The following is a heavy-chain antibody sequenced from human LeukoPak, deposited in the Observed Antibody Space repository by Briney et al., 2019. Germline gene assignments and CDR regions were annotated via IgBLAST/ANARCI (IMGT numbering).Heavy chain of an antibody. CDR3: ARDRPYTGGWRGFDY. V-gene: IGHV1-18*01. CDR1: GYTFTSYG. Sequence: ASVKVSCKASGYTFTSYGISWVRQAPGQGLEWMGWISAYNGNTNYAQKLQGRVTITADESTSTAYMELSSLRSEDTAVYYCARDRPYTGGWRGFDYWGQGTLVTVSS. CDR2: ISAYNGNT. J-gene: IGHJ4*02. D-gene: IGHD6-19*01.